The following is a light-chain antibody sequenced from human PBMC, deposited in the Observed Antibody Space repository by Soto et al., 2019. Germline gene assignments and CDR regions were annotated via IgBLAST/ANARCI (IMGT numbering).Light chain of an antibody. CDR3: SSYTTTTWV. V-gene: IGLV2-14*01. Sequence: QSALTQPASVSGSPRQSITISCTGTSSDVGGYNYVSWYQQHPGKAPKLMIFEVSNRPSGVSNRFSGSKSGNTAPLTISGLQAEDEADYYCSSYTTTTWVFGGGTKVTVL. CDR2: EVS. J-gene: IGLJ3*02. CDR1: SSDVGGYNY.